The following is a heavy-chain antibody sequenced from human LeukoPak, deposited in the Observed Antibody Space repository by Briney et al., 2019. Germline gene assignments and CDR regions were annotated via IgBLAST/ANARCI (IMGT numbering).Heavy chain of an antibody. CDR2: IYYSGST. CDR1: GGSISSSSYY. V-gene: IGHV4-39*01. D-gene: IGHD3-10*01. CDR3: ARRDARYYGSGNDAFDI. Sequence: SETLSLTCTVSGGSISSSSYYWGWIRQPPGKGLEWIGSIYYSGSTYYNPSLKSRVTISVDTSKNQFSLKLSSVTAADTAVHYCARRDARYYGSGNDAFDIWGQGTMVTVSS. J-gene: IGHJ3*02.